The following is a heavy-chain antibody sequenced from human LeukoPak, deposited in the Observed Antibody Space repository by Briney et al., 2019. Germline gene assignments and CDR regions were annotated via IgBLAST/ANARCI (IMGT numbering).Heavy chain of an antibody. Sequence: GGSLRLSCAASGFTFSDYGIHWVRQAPGKGLQWVAVVRFDGSDHYHEDYVKGRFTISRDNSKNTVYLQMNSLRAEDTAVYYFARDVYALFLDYWGQGTVVTVSS. CDR3: ARDVYALFLDY. J-gene: IGHJ4*02. V-gene: IGHV3-33*01. CDR1: GFTFSDYG. D-gene: IGHD2-8*01. CDR2: VRFDGSDH.